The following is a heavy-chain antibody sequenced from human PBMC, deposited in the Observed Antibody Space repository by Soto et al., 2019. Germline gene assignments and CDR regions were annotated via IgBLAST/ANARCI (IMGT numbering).Heavy chain of an antibody. Sequence: SETLSLTCTVSGGSISSYYWSWIRQPPGKGLEWIGYIYYSGSTNYNPSLKSRVTVSVDTSKNQFSLKLSSVTAADTAVYYCARMKSFGVRSFDYWGQGTLVTVSS. CDR3: ARMKSFGVRSFDY. D-gene: IGHD3-3*01. CDR2: IYYSGST. J-gene: IGHJ4*02. CDR1: GGSISSYY. V-gene: IGHV4-59*01.